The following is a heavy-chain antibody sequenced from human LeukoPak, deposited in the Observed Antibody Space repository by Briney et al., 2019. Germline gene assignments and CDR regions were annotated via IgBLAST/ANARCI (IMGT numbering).Heavy chain of an antibody. Sequence: GGSLRLSCAASGFNFNDAAMTWVRQAPGKGLEWVSLIASSGRNTYYTDSVRGQFTISRDNSTNTLSLQMNSLRVEDTAMYYCAKDIQLSAWGLGTMVTVSS. CDR3: AKDIQLSA. CDR2: IASSGRNT. J-gene: IGHJ3*01. V-gene: IGHV3-23*01. D-gene: IGHD5-24*01. CDR1: GFNFNDAA.